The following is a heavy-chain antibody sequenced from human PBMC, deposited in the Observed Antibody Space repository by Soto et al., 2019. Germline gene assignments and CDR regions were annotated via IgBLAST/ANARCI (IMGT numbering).Heavy chain of an antibody. CDR2: IYYSGST. J-gene: IGHJ4*02. CDR3: ARGSNYGDYVR. CDR1: GGSISTYY. V-gene: IGHV4-59*01. D-gene: IGHD4-17*01. Sequence: SETLSLTCTVSGGSISTYYWGWIRQPPGKGLEWIGYIYYSGSTNYNPSLKSRVTISVDTSKNQFSLKLSSVTAADTAVYYCARGSNYGDYVRWGQGTLVTVSS.